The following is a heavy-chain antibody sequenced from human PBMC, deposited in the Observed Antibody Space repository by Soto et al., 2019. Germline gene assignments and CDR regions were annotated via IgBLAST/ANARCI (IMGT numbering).Heavy chain of an antibody. CDR1: GFSLSTSGVG. J-gene: IGHJ4*02. D-gene: IGHD3-22*01. Sequence: QITLKESGPTLVKPTQTLTLTCTFSGFSLSTSGVGVGWIRQPPGKALEWLALIYWNDDKRYSPSLKSRLTITKDPSKNQVVLTMTNMDPVDTATYYCALSLYYYDSSYFDYWGQGTLVTVSS. V-gene: IGHV2-5*01. CDR3: ALSLYYYDSSYFDY. CDR2: IYWNDDK.